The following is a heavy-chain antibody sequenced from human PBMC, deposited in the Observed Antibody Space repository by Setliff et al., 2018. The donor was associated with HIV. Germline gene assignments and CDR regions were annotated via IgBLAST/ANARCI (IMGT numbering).Heavy chain of an antibody. CDR3: ARVGNNRLQFFDH. CDR2: ISAYNLNT. V-gene: IGHV1-18*01. J-gene: IGHJ4*02. Sequence: ASVKVSCKASGYTFIDYFIHWVRQAPGQGPEWMGWISAYNLNTNYAQKFQGRVTITADTSASTMYMELSSLRSEDTAVYYCARVGNNRLQFFDHWGQGTLVTVSS. D-gene: IGHD5-12*01. CDR1: GYTFIDYF.